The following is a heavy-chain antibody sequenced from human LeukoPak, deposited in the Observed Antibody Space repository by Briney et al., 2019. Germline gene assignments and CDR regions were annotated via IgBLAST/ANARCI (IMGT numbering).Heavy chain of an antibody. CDR3: ARVRSLGSNWFDP. J-gene: IGHJ5*02. CDR1: GRSFSGYY. V-gene: IGHV4-34*01. CDR2: INHLGST. Sequence: SETLSLTCAVSGRSFSGYYWSWIRQPPGKGLQWIAEINHLGSTNYNPSLKSRVTISVDTSKKQFSLRLRSVTAADTAAYYCARVRSLGSNWFDPWGQGTLVTVSS. D-gene: IGHD7-27*01.